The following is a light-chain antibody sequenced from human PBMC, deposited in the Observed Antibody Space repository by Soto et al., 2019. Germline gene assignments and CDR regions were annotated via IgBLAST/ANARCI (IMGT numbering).Light chain of an antibody. CDR3: QQYCSSAPIT. CDR2: AAS. CDR1: QSVSSNY. J-gene: IGKJ5*01. V-gene: IGKV3-20*01. Sequence: EIVLTQSPGTLSLSPGERATLSCRASQSVSSNYLAWYLQKPGQAPRLLIYAASSRATGIPDRFSGSGSGTHFALTISRLEPEDFAMYYCQQYCSSAPITFRQETRLEIE.